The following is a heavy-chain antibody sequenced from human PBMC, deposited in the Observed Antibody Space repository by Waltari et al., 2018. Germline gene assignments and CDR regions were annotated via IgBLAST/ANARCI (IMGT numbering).Heavy chain of an antibody. J-gene: IGHJ3*01. Sequence: QVQLVESGGGVVQPGTSLRLSCVASAFRFKNFAMHWVRQAPGKGLGGVALMVNDGSNEYYADSGKGRFTISRDNSKKTLYLQMRSLREDDTAVYFCARGSDCSGSTCTADAFDVWGRGTRVSVSS. CDR2: MVNDGSNE. D-gene: IGHD2-15*01. CDR3: ARGSDCSGSTCTADAFDV. CDR1: AFRFKNFA. V-gene: IGHV3-33*01.